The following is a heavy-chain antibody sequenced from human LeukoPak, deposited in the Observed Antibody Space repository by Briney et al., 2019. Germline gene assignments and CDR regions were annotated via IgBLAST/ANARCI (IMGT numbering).Heavy chain of an antibody. Sequence: PSETLSLTCTVSGGSISSYYWSWIRQPPGKGLEWIGYIYYSGSTNYNPSLKSRVTISVDTPKNQFSLKLSSVTAADTAVYYCARHYDFWSVPSYNWFDPWGQGTLVTVSS. CDR1: GGSISSYY. J-gene: IGHJ5*02. V-gene: IGHV4-59*01. CDR3: ARHYDFWSVPSYNWFDP. CDR2: IYYSGST. D-gene: IGHD3-3*01.